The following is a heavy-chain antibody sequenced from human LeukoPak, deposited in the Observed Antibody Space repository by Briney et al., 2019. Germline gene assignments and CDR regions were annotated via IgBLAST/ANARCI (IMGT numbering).Heavy chain of an antibody. D-gene: IGHD3-16*02. CDR2: ISSSSSTI. Sequence: GGSLRLSCAASGFTFSSYNMNWVRQAPGKGLEWVSYISSSSSTIYYADSVKGRFTISRDNAKNSLYLQMNSLRDEDTAVYYCARDGNDYVWGSYRLFDYWGQGTLVTVSS. V-gene: IGHV3-48*02. CDR3: ARDGNDYVWGSYRLFDY. J-gene: IGHJ4*02. CDR1: GFTFSSYN.